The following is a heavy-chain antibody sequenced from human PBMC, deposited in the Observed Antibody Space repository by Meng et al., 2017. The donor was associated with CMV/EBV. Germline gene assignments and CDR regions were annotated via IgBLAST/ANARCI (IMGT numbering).Heavy chain of an antibody. CDR1: GFTFSSYE. Sequence: GESLKISCAASGFTFSSYEMNWVRQAPGKGLEWVSYISSSGSTIYYADSVKGRFTISRDNAKNSLYLQMNSLRAEDTAVYYCARDDYDFWSGYSAYYYYGMDVWGQGTTVTVSS. J-gene: IGHJ6*02. CDR2: ISSSGSTI. D-gene: IGHD3-3*01. CDR3: ARDDYDFWSGYSAYYYYGMDV. V-gene: IGHV3-48*03.